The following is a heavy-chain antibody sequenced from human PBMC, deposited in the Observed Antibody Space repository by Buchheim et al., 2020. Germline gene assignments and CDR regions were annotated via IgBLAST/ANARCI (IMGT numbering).Heavy chain of an antibody. CDR3: ARVGYCSGGSCYSDYYYGMDV. CDR2: IYYSGST. J-gene: IGHJ6*02. V-gene: IGHV4-59*01. CDR1: GGSISSYY. Sequence: QVQLQESGPGLAKPSETLSLTCTVSGGSISSYYWSWIRQPPGKGLEWIGYIYYSGSTNYNPSLKSRVTISVDTSKNQFSLKLSSVTAADTAVYYCARVGYCSGGSCYSDYYYGMDVWGQGTT. D-gene: IGHD2-15*01.